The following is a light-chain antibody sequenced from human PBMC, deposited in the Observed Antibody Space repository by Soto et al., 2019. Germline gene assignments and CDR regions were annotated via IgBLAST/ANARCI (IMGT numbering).Light chain of an antibody. V-gene: IGKV3-11*01. J-gene: IGKJ5*01. CDR1: QSVSSY. CDR3: QQRQYWPTIT. CDR2: GAS. Sequence: EIVLTQSPATLSLSPGERATLSCWSSQSVSSYLAWYQQKPGQAHRLLIYGASTRATGIPARFSGSGSGTDFTLTIGSLEPEDFVVYYGQQRQYWPTITVGQATRLEIK.